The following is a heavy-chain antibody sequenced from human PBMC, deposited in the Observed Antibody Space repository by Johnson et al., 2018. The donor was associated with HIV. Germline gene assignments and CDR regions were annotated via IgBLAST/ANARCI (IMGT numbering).Heavy chain of an antibody. CDR1: GFTFSSYA. CDR3: AKDQGIEMAGYDGFDI. Sequence: QVQLVESGGGLVKPGGSLRLSCAASGFTFSSYAMHWVRQAPGKGLEWVAVISYDGSNKYYADSVKGRFTNSRDNSKNTLYLQMNSLRAEDTAVYYCAKDQGIEMAGYDGFDIWGQGTMVTVSS. V-gene: IGHV3-30*04. D-gene: IGHD5-24*01. CDR2: ISYDGSNK. J-gene: IGHJ3*02.